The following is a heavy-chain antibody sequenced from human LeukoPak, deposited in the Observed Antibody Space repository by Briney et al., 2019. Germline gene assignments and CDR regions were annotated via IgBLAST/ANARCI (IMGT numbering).Heavy chain of an antibody. CDR2: VSGRGDST. J-gene: IGHJ3*02. Sequence: PGGSLRFSCVVSGFMSGSYPMTWVRQDPRKGLEWLSTVSGRGDSTYYAESVKGRFTISRDTSKNTVYLQMNSLRAEDTALYYCAKGHSSGWLADAFDIWGQGTMVTVSS. CDR1: GFMSGSYP. D-gene: IGHD6-19*01. CDR3: AKGHSSGWLADAFDI. V-gene: IGHV3-23*01.